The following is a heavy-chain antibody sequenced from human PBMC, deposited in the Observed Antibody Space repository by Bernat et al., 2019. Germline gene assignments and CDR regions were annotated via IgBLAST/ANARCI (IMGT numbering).Heavy chain of an antibody. Sequence: QVQLVQSGAEVKKPGASVKVSCKASGYTFTGYYMHWVRQAPGQGLEWMGWINPNSGGTNYAQKFQGRVTMTRETSISTADMELSRLRSDDTAVYYCARAYSSGWYRYDYWGQGTLVTVSS. CDR1: GYTFTGYY. V-gene: IGHV1-2*02. CDR3: ARAYSSGWYRYDY. J-gene: IGHJ4*02. D-gene: IGHD6-19*01. CDR2: INPNSGGT.